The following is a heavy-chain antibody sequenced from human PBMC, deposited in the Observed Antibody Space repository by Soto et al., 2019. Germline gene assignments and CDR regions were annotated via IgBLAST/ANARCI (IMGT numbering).Heavy chain of an antibody. V-gene: IGHV4-59*08. D-gene: IGHD3-10*01. J-gene: IGHJ5*02. CDR2: IYSTGRT. Sequence: SQPKCHRKSVAGGKSVNFYGRCILQTPGKGLEWIGYIYSTGRTYYSPSHKSRVTMSVDTSKNQFSLKVNSVTAADTAVYYCARRVVRGVTNWFDRWGQGTLVTVSS. CDR1: GGKSVNFY. CDR3: ARRVVRGVTNWFDR.